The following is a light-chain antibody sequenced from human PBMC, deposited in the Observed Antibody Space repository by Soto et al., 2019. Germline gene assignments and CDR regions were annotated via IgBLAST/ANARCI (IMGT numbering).Light chain of an antibody. Sequence: DIQMTQSPSSLSASVGDRVTITCRASQSISSYLNWYQQKPGKAPKLLIYAASSLQSGVPSRFSGSGSGTDFTLTISSLQPEDFATYSCHQSYSTLLTFGQGTRLEIK. CDR1: QSISSY. J-gene: IGKJ5*01. CDR3: HQSYSTLLT. CDR2: AAS. V-gene: IGKV1-39*01.